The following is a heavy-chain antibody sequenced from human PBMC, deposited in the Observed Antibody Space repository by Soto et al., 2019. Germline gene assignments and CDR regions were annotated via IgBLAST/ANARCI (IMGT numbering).Heavy chain of an antibody. D-gene: IGHD3-22*01. Sequence: QVQLVESGGGVVQPGRSLRLSCAASGFTFSSYAMHWVRQTPGKGLEWVAVISYDGSDKYYADSVRGRLTYSRDNSTNPLYLQMNSLEAENTSLYYCARESSLAVVAPVYWGQGILVNVSS. V-gene: IGHV3-30-3*01. J-gene: IGHJ4*02. CDR2: ISYDGSDK. CDR1: GFTFSSYA. CDR3: ARESSLAVVAPVY.